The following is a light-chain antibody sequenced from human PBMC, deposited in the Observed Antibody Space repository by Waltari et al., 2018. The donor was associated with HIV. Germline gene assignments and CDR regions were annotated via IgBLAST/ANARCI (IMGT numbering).Light chain of an antibody. V-gene: IGLV1-47*01. CDR3: AACDDSLSGHYV. CDR2: VNN. J-gene: IGLJ1*01. CDR1: SSNIGSNY. Sequence: SVLTQTPSASGNPGQRVTISCSGSSSNIGSNYVYWYQQIPGTDHKLLICVNNHLPSGCPYRCSRSHSVTSASLAISVLRSVEESDYYCAACDDSLSGHYVFGTGTKVTVL.